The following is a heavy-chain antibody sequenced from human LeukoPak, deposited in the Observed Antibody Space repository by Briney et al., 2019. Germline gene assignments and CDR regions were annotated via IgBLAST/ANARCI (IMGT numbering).Heavy chain of an antibody. J-gene: IGHJ4*02. CDR1: GGSISSYY. D-gene: IGHD1-26*01. Sequence: SETLSLTCTVSGGSISSYYWSWIRQPPGKGLEWIGYIHYSGSTNYNPSLKSRVTISVDTSKNQFSLKLSSVTAADTAVYYCARAYSGSYPFDYWGQGTLVTVSS. CDR2: IHYSGST. V-gene: IGHV4-59*01. CDR3: ARAYSGSYPFDY.